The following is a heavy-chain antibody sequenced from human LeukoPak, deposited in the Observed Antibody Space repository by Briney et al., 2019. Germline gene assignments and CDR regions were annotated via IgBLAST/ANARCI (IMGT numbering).Heavy chain of an antibody. CDR3: ARQNSWDYDSSLKN. V-gene: IGHV4-4*07. D-gene: IGHD3-22*01. CDR1: GGSISSYY. Sequence: PSETLSLTCTVSGGSISSYYWSWIRQPAGKGLEWTGRIYTSGSTNYNPSLKSRDTMSVDTSKNQFSLKLSSVTAADTAVYYCARQNSWDYDSSLKNWGQGTLVTVSS. J-gene: IGHJ4*02. CDR2: IYTSGST.